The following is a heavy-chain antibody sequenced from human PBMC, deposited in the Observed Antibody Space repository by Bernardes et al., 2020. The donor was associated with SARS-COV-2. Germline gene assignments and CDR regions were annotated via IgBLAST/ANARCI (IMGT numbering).Heavy chain of an antibody. CDR2: NNSGGIT. J-gene: IGHJ2*01. Sequence: SETLSLTCTVSGDSVSSSSYFWGWIRQPPGQGLEWIGSNNSGGITYYNPSLKSPATISVDTSKNHFSLQLTSVTAADTAMYYCASTPVTMILVVITYYYFDLWGRGTLVTVSS. V-gene: IGHV4-39*02. CDR3: ASTPVTMILVVITYYYFDL. CDR1: GDSVSSSSYF. D-gene: IGHD3-22*01.